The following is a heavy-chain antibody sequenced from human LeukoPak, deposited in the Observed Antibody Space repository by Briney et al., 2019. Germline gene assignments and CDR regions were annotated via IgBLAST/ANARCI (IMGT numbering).Heavy chain of an antibody. D-gene: IGHD2-21*01. CDR3: ARAGGESSYYYYYGMDV. J-gene: IGHJ6*02. CDR1: GFTFSSYG. V-gene: IGHV3-33*01. CDR2: IWYDGSNK. Sequence: GGSLRLSCAASGFTFSSYGMHWVRQAPGNGLEWVAVIWYDGSNKYYADSVKGRFTISRDNSKNTLYLQMNSLRAEDTAVYYCARAGGESSYYYYYGMDVWGQGTTVTVSS.